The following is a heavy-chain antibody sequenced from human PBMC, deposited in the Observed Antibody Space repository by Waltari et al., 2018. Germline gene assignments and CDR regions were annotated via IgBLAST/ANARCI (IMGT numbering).Heavy chain of an antibody. Sequence: QLQLQESGPGLVKPSETLSLTCTVSGGSISSSSYYWGWIRQPPGKGLEWIGSIYYRWSTYYNPSLKSRVTISVDTSKNQFSLKLSSVTAADTAGYYCARIDYGGNGGDYWGQGTLVTVSS. CDR1: GGSISSSSYY. CDR2: IYYRWST. J-gene: IGHJ4*02. V-gene: IGHV4-39*01. CDR3: ARIDYGGNGGDY. D-gene: IGHD4-17*01.